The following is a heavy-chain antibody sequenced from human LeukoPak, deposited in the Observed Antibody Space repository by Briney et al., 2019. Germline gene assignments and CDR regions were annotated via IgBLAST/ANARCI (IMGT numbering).Heavy chain of an antibody. J-gene: IGHJ4*02. Sequence: GGSLRLSCAASGFTSSSYAMSWVRQAPGKGLEWVSAISGSGGSTYYADSVKGRFTISRDNSKNTLYLQMNSLRAEDTAVYYCAKDQDYGDYVFDYWGQGTLVTVSS. CDR3: AKDQDYGDYVFDY. D-gene: IGHD4-17*01. CDR1: GFTSSSYA. V-gene: IGHV3-23*01. CDR2: ISGSGGST.